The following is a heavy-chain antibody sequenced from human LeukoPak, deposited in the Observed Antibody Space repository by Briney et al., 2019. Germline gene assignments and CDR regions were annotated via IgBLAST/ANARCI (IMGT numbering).Heavy chain of an antibody. D-gene: IGHD3-22*01. V-gene: IGHV4-61*02. CDR2: ISSSGST. J-gene: IGHJ3*02. Sequence: PSETLSLTCTVSGDSISSGDYYWSWIRQPAGKGLGWFGRISSSGSTNYNPSLKSRVTISVDTSKNQFSLKLSSVTAADTAVYFCARGPYSYDSSGAFDIWGQGTMVTVSS. CDR3: ARGPYSYDSSGAFDI. CDR1: GDSISSGDYY.